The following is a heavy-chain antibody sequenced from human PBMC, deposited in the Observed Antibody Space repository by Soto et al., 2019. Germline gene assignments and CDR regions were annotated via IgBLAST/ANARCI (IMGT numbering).Heavy chain of an antibody. V-gene: IGHV1-69*06. CDR3: ARDAGAAGVYDFDLDV. D-gene: IGHD6-13*01. J-gene: IGHJ6*02. CDR1: GGTFSSYA. CDR2: IIPMFGRT. Sequence: QVQLVQSGAEVKKPGSSVKVSCKASGGTFSSYAINWVRQAPGQGPEWMGRIIPMFGRTYYAQKFHGRVTVTADKSTSTAYMELSSLKSDDTAVYYCARDAGAAGVYDFDLDVWGQGTTVTVSS.